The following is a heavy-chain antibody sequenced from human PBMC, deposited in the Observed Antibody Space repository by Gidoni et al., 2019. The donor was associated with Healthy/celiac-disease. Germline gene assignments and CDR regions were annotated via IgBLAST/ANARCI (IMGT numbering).Heavy chain of an antibody. D-gene: IGHD3-22*01. CDR3: AKAPYDSSGYRVDY. J-gene: IGHJ4*02. CDR2: MRVSGGST. Sequence: EVQLLESGGGLVQPGGSLRLSCAASGFTFSSYAMSWVRPAPGKGLEWFSAMRVSGGSTYYADSVKGRFTISRDNSKNTLYLQMNSLRAEDTAVYYCAKAPYDSSGYRVDYWGQGTLVTVSS. V-gene: IGHV3-23*01. CDR1: GFTFSSYA.